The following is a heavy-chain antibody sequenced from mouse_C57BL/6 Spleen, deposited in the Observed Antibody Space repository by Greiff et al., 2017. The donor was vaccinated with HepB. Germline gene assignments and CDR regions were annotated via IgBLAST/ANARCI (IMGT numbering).Heavy chain of an antibody. CDR2: INLNNGGT. CDR3: ARAGPYFDY. CDR1: GYTFTDYN. Sequence: EVQLQQSGPELVKPGASVQMSCKASGYTFTDYNMHWVKQSHGKSLEWIGSINLNNGGTSYNQKFKGKATLTVNKSSSTAYMELRSLTSEDSAVYYCARAGPYFDYWGQGTTLTVSS. J-gene: IGHJ2*01. V-gene: IGHV1-22*01.